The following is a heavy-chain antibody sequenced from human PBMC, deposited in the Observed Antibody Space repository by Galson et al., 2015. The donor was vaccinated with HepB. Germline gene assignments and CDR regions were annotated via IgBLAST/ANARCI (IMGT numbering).Heavy chain of an antibody. J-gene: IGHJ4*02. CDR3: ARDQGTGGDF. D-gene: IGHD3-10*01. CDR1: GFTFSSYS. V-gene: IGHV3-53*01. Sequence: SLRLSCAASGFTFSSYSMNWVRQAPGKGLDWVSVIYNDGSTYYADSVKGRFTISRDNSKNTLYLQMNSLRAEDTAVYYCARDQGTGGDFWGQGTLVTVSS. CDR2: IYNDGST.